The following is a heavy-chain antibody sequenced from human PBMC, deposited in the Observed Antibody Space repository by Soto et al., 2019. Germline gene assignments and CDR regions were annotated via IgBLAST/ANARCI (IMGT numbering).Heavy chain of an antibody. J-gene: IGHJ6*02. V-gene: IGHV4-34*02. Sequence: QVQLQQWGAGLLKPSETLSLTCDVYGGSFGGYFWSWIRQPPVNGLEWIGEINHGGITNYNPSLKSRITISVDTSKNRFSLKLSSVTAADAAVYYCARQGAVTVMFYYHGMDVWGQGTSVTVSS. D-gene: IGHD2-21*02. CDR1: GGSFGGYF. CDR2: INHGGIT. CDR3: ARQGAVTVMFYYHGMDV.